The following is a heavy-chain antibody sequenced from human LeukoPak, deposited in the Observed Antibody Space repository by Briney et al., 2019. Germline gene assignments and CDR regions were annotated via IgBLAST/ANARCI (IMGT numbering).Heavy chain of an antibody. CDR3: ARFVGSSRFDY. V-gene: IGHV3-11*01. CDR2: ISLSVIFI. CDR1: GFTFSDYY. J-gene: IGHJ4*02. D-gene: IGHD1-26*01. Sequence: PGGSLRLSCAASGFTFSDYYMSWIRKAPGKGLGRVSYISLSVIFIYYAGSVKGRFTISRASATISMYRQMISLRAEHTIVYYCARFVGSSRFDYWGQGTLVTVSS.